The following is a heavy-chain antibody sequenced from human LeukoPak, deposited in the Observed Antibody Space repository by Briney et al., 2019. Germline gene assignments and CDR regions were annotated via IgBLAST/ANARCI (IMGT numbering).Heavy chain of an antibody. J-gene: IGHJ4*02. D-gene: IGHD4-23*01. V-gene: IGHV4-4*09. Sequence: SETLSLTCTVSGGSISSYYWSWIRQPPGKGLEWIGYIYTSGSTNYNPSLKSRVTISVDTSKNQFSLKLSSVTAADTAVYYCARRSNSGPFEYWGQGTLVTVSS. CDR2: IYTSGST. CDR3: ARRSNSGPFEY. CDR1: GGSISSYY.